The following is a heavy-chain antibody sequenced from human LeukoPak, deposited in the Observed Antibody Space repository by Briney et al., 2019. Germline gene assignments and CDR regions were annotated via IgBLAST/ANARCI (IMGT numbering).Heavy chain of an antibody. J-gene: IGHJ4*02. D-gene: IGHD3-10*01. Sequence: GGSLRLSCAASGFTFSSYSMNWVRQAPGKGLEWVSSISSSSSYIYYADSVEGRFTISRDNAKNSLYLQMNSLRAEDTAVYYCARAPLTSGGWRGYFDYWGQGTLVTVSS. CDR2: ISSSSSYI. CDR1: GFTFSSYS. V-gene: IGHV3-21*01. CDR3: ARAPLTSGGWRGYFDY.